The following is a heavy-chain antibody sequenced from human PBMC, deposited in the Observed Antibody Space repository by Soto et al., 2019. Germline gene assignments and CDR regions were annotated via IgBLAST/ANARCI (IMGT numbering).Heavy chain of an antibody. CDR1: GGSISSGGYY. CDR3: AREVAATTHFDY. V-gene: IGHV4-31*03. D-gene: IGHD2-15*01. J-gene: IGHJ4*02. Sequence: SETLSLTCTVSGGSISSGGYYWSWIRQHPGKGLEWIGYVYYGLSTYYNPSLKSRVTISIDTSKNQFSLKLSSVTAADTAVYYCAREVAATTHFDYWGQGTLVTVSS. CDR2: VYYGLST.